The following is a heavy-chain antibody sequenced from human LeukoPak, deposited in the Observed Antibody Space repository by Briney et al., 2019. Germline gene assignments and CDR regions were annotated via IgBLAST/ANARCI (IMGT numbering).Heavy chain of an antibody. Sequence: SETLSLTCTVSGGSISSSTSYWGWIRQSPGKGLEWIGSIYYSGRTYYNPSLKSRVTISVDTSKNQFSLKLSSVTAADTAVYYCARRRIAAAGTRWFDPWGQGTLVTVSS. CDR2: IYYSGRT. J-gene: IGHJ5*02. CDR1: GGSISSSTSY. CDR3: ARRRIAAAGTRWFDP. V-gene: IGHV4-39*07. D-gene: IGHD6-13*01.